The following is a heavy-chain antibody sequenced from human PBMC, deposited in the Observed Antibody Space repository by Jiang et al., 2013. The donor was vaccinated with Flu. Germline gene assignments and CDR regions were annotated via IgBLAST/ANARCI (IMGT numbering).Heavy chain of an antibody. CDR3: AKLRERYYYYYGMDV. Sequence: AASGFTFSSYAMSWVRQAPGKGLEWVSAISGSGGSTYYADSVKGRFTISRDNSKNTLYLQMNSLRAEDTAVYYCAKLRERYYYYYGMDVWGQGTTVAVSS. V-gene: IGHV3-23*01. J-gene: IGHJ6*02. CDR1: GFTFSSYA. CDR2: ISGSGGST. D-gene: IGHD1-26*01.